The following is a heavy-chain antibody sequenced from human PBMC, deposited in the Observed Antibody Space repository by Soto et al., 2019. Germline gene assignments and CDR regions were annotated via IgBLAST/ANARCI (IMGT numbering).Heavy chain of an antibody. Sequence: QVQLVQSGAEVKKPGASVKVSCKASGYTFTSYGITWVRQAPGQGLEWMGWINAYNGKTQYAQKLQGRVTMTTDTSTSTAYMELRSLRSDDTAMYYCARVNSVAGGKYYFDYWGPGTLVTVSS. CDR3: ARVNSVAGGKYYFDY. CDR1: GYTFTSYG. V-gene: IGHV1-18*01. D-gene: IGHD6-13*01. J-gene: IGHJ4*02. CDR2: INAYNGKT.